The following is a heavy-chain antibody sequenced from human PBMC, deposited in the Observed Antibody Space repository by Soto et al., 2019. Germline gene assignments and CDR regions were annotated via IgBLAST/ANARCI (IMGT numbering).Heavy chain of an antibody. V-gene: IGHV3-23*01. CDR2: LFGGGDGI. J-gene: IGHJ4*02. CDR1: GFRFSTYA. D-gene: IGHD2-8*01. Sequence: EVQLLESGGGLVQPGGSLRLSCAASGFRFSTYAMSWVRQAPGKGLEWVSGLFGGGDGIAYADSVKGRFTISRDNSNNMLYLQMHSLRAEDTAVYYWAKDRQPDGRWPFGQWGQGTLVTVSS. CDR3: AKDRQPDGRWPFGQ.